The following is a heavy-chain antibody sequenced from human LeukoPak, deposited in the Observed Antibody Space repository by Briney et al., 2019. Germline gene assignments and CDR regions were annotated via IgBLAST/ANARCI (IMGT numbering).Heavy chain of an antibody. CDR3: ARLHNGSARPY. CDR1: GDSISSVGYY. CDR2: MYYTGNT. D-gene: IGHD3-10*01. J-gene: IGHJ4*02. Sequence: PSETLSLTCTVSGDSISSVGYYWTWVRQLPGKGLEWIGYMYYTGNTCNNPSLKSRITISRDTSRNQFSLQLTSVTAADTAVYYCARLHNGSARPYWGQGTLVAVSS. V-gene: IGHV4-31*03.